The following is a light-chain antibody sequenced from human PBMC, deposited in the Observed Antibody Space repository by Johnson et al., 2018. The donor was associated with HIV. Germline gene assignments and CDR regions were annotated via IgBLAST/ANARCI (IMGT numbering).Light chain of an antibody. Sequence: QLVLTQAPSVSAAPGQKVTISCSGSSSNIGRNYVSWYQQLPRAAPKLLIYENDKRPSGIPDRFSGSQSGTSATLGITGLQTGDEADYYCGTWDTSLSVYVFGTGTKVTVL. V-gene: IGLV1-51*02. CDR3: GTWDTSLSVYV. CDR2: END. J-gene: IGLJ1*01. CDR1: SSNIGRNY.